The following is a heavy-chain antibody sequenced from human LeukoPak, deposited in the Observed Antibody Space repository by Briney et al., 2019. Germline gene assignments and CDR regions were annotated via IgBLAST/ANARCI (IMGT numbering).Heavy chain of an antibody. CDR2: IYHSGST. CDR1: GYSISSGYY. CDR3: ARDRAHDMITFGGVISPPDAFDI. V-gene: IGHV4-38-2*02. D-gene: IGHD3-16*02. Sequence: SETLSLTCAVSGYSISSGYYWGWIRQPPGKGLEWIGSIYHSGSTYYNPPLKSRVTISVDTSKNQFSLKLSSVTAADTAVYYCARDRAHDMITFGGVISPPDAFDIWGQGKMVSVSS. J-gene: IGHJ3*02.